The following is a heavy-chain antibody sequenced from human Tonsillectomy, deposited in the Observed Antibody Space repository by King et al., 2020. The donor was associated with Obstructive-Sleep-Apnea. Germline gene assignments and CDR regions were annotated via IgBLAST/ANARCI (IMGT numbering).Heavy chain of an antibody. D-gene: IGHD2-8*01. CDR1: GGSISSGDYY. Sequence: PLQESGPGLVKPSQTLSLTCTVSGGSISSGDYYWRWIRQPPGKGLEWIGYRYYSGSIYYNPSLKSRVNISIDTSKNHFALKLTSVTAADTAVYYCAAFVPGYFDYWGQGTQVTVSS. V-gene: IGHV4-30-4*01. CDR2: RYYSGSI. J-gene: IGHJ4*02. CDR3: AAFVPGYFDY.